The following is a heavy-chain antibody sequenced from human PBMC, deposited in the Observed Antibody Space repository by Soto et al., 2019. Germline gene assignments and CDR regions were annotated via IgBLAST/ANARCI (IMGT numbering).Heavy chain of an antibody. CDR3: ARDLAAAGWGWFDP. CDR2: INPSGGST. V-gene: IGHV1-46*01. CDR1: GYTFTGYY. Sequence: ASVEVSCKASGYTFTGYYMHWVRQAPGQGLGWMGIINPSGGSTSYAQKFQGRVTMTRDTSTSTVYMELSSLRSEDTAVYYCARDLAAAGWGWFDPWGQGTLVTVSS. D-gene: IGHD6-13*01. J-gene: IGHJ5*02.